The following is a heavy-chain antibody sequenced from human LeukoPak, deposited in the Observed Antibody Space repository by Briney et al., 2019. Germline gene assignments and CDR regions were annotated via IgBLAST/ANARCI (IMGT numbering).Heavy chain of an antibody. CDR3: ARDLGSNSLDY. V-gene: IGHV4-59*01. D-gene: IGHD4-11*01. J-gene: IGHJ4*02. Sequence: SETLSLTCTVSGGSISSYYWSWIRQPPGKGLEWIGYIYYSGSTNYNPSLKSRVTISVDTSKNQFSLKLSSVTAAGTAVYYCARDLGSNSLDYWGQGTLVTVSS. CDR2: IYYSGST. CDR1: GGSISSYY.